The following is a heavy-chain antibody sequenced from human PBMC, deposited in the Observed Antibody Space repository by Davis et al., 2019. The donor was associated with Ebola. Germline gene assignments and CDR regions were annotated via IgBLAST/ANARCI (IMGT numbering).Heavy chain of an antibody. J-gene: IGHJ6*02. Sequence: GESLKISCKGSGYSFTSYYIHWVRQMPGKGLEWMGRIDPSDSYTNYSPSFQGHVTISADKFLSSAYLQWSSLKASDTAMYYCARQNWNSYYYYGMDVWGQGTTVTVSS. CDR1: GYSFTSYY. D-gene: IGHD1-7*01. CDR3: ARQNWNSYYYYGMDV. CDR2: IDPSDSYT. V-gene: IGHV5-10-1*01.